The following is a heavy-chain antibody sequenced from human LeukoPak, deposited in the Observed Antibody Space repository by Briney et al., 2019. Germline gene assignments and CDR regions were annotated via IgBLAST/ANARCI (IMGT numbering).Heavy chain of an antibody. CDR1: GFTFSSYA. Sequence: GRSLRLSCAASGFTFSSYAMYWVRQAPGKGLEWVAVISYDGSNKYYADSVKGRFTISRDNSKNTLYLQMNSLRAEDTAVYYCAREERSSPKNRPYFDYWGQGTLVTVSS. CDR3: AREERSSPKNRPYFDY. V-gene: IGHV3-30-3*01. J-gene: IGHJ4*02. D-gene: IGHD6-13*01. CDR2: ISYDGSNK.